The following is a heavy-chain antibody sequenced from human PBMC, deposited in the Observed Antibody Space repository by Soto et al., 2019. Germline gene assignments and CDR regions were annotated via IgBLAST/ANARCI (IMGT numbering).Heavy chain of an antibody. CDR2: ISGSGGTT. V-gene: IGHV3-23*01. CDR3: AKPPYSSSSYYYYGMDV. D-gene: IGHD6-6*01. Sequence: EVQLLESGGGLVQPGGSLRLSCAASGFTFSSYAMTCVRQAPGKGLEWVSAISGSGGTTYHADSVKGRFTISRDNSKNPLYMQMNSLRAGDAAVYYCAKPPYSSSSYYYYGMDVWGQGTTVTVSS. J-gene: IGHJ6*02. CDR1: GFTFSSYA.